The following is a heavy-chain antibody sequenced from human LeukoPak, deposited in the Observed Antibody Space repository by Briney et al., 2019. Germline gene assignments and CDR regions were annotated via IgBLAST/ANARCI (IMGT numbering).Heavy chain of an antibody. J-gene: IGHJ6*02. V-gene: IGHV3-23*01. CDR1: GFNFSYYA. CDR2: ISASGDST. CDR3: ARMIRGIHVYYYGVDV. D-gene: IGHD3-10*01. Sequence: GGSLRLSCAASGFNFSYYAMTWVRQAPGKGLEWVSLISASGDSTYYADSVKGRFTISRDSSKSTLSLQMNSLRAEDTAVYFCARMIRGIHVYYYGVDVWGQGTTVTVS.